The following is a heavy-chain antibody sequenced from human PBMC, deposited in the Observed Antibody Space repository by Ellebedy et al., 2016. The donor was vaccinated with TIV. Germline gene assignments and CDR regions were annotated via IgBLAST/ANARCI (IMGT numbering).Heavy chain of an antibody. V-gene: IGHV4-59*12. CDR3: ARSRTYRAYDAFDI. CDR2: IYYSGST. CDR1: GGSISSYY. D-gene: IGHD1-26*01. Sequence: SETLSLTXTVSGGSISSYYWSWIRQPPGKGLEWIGYIYYSGSTNYNPSLKSRVTISVDTSKNQFSLKLSSVTAADTAVYYCARSRTYRAYDAFDIWGQGTMVTVSS. J-gene: IGHJ3*02.